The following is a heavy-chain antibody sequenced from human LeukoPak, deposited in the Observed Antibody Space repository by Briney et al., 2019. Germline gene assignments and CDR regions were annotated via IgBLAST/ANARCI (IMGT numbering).Heavy chain of an antibody. D-gene: IGHD5-18*01. CDR3: ARLHIRGYRYGFDF. V-gene: IGHV3-48*03. CDR1: GFTFNYYE. Sequence: GGSLRLSCAVSGFTFNYYEMNWVRLAPGKGLEWVPYISSSSGIIYYADSAKGRFTISRDNAKNSLHLQMSSLRAEDTARYYCARLHIRGYRYGFDFWGQGTLVTVSS. CDR2: ISSSSGII. J-gene: IGHJ4*02.